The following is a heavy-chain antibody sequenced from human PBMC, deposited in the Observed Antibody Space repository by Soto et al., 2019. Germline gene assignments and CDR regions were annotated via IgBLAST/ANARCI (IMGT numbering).Heavy chain of an antibody. J-gene: IGHJ6*02. V-gene: IGHV3-30*18. D-gene: IGHD2-2*01. Sequence: PGGSLRLSCAASGFTFSNYGMHWVRQAPGKGLEWVAVISYDGSDKYYADSVKGRFTISRDNSKNTLYLQMNSLRAEDTAVYYCAKVTGYCSSSSCRRDYYYYGMDVWGQGTTVTVSS. CDR1: GFTFSNYG. CDR3: AKVTGYCSSSSCRRDYYYYGMDV. CDR2: ISYDGSDK.